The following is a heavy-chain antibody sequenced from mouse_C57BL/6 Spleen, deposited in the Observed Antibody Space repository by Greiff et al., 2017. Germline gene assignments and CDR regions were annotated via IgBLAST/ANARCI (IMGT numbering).Heavy chain of an antibody. J-gene: IGHJ3*01. CDR2: INPGSGGT. CDR1: GYAFTNYL. D-gene: IGHD2-3*01. V-gene: IGHV1-54*01. Sequence: QVQLQQSGAELVRPGTSVKVSCKASGYAFTNYLIEWVKQRPRQGLEWIGVINPGSGGTNYNEKFKGKATLTADKSSSTAYMQLSSLTSEDSAVYFCAVYDGYSGWFAYWGQGTLVTVSA. CDR3: AVYDGYSGWFAY.